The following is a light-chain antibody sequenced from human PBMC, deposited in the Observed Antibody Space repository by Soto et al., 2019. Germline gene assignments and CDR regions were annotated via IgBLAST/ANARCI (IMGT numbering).Light chain of an antibody. CDR3: QQNNSYPEA. J-gene: IGKJ1*01. Sequence: DIQMTQSPSTLSASVGDRVTITCRASQSISSWLAWYQQKPGKAPKLLIYKASSLKSGVPSRFSGSGSGTEFTLTISSLQPEDSATYYCQQNNSYPEAFGEGTKVDI. CDR1: QSISSW. V-gene: IGKV1-5*03. CDR2: KAS.